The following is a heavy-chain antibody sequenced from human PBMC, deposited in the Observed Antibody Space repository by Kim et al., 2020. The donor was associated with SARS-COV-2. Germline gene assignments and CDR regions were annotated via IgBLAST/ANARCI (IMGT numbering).Heavy chain of an antibody. D-gene: IGHD2-21*01. J-gene: IGHJ4*02. CDR1: GFTFTKVW. Sequence: GGSLRPSCAASGFTFTKVWLSWVRQAPGKGLEWVGRIRSKVDGGTADYAAPVKGRFTISRDDSKNTLYLQMNGLRAEDTAFYHCTTDYERIGGLCDGETCYPASLWGQGTLFTVSS. V-gene: IGHV3-15*01. CDR2: IRSKVDGGTA. CDR3: TTDYERIGGLCDGETCYPASL.